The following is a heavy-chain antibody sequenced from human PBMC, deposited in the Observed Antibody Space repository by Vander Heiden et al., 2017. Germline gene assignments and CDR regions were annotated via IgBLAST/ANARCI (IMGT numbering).Heavy chain of an antibody. CDR2: ISGYNGKT. V-gene: IGHV1-18*01. Sequence: QVQLAQSGTEVKKPGPSARVSCKASGYTFREYGISWVRQAPGQGLEWMGWISGYNGKTKSTQKFQDRVTMTTDTSTTTVYMELRSLRFNDTAIYFCSRGTTSDYWGQGTLVTVSA. CDR3: SRGTTSDY. CDR1: GYTFREYG. J-gene: IGHJ4*02. D-gene: IGHD1-1*01.